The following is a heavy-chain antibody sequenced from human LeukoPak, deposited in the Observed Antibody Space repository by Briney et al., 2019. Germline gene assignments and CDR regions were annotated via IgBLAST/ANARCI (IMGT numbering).Heavy chain of an antibody. D-gene: IGHD5-18*01. Sequence: SETLSLTCSVSAYSISSGYYWGWIRQPPGKGLEWIGYIYYSGSTNYNPSLKSRVTISVDTSKSQFSLKLSSVTAADTAVYYCARGWIQLRSGIRVGGVWGKGTTVTVSS. CDR3: ARGWIQLRSGIRVGGV. J-gene: IGHJ6*04. V-gene: IGHV4-61*01. CDR1: AYSISSGYY. CDR2: IYYSGST.